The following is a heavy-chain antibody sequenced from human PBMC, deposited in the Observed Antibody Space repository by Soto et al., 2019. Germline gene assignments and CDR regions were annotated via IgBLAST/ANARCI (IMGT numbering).Heavy chain of an antibody. D-gene: IGHD6-13*01. CDR3: ARDSSSWYAGFYYYYGMDV. CDR1: GYTFTGYY. V-gene: IGHV1-2*02. Sequence: ASVKVSCKASGYTFTGYYMHWVRQAPGQGLEWMGWINPNSGGTNYAQKFQGRVTMTRDTSISTAYMELSRLRSDDTAVYYCARDSSSWYAGFYYYYGMDVWGQGTTVTVSS. CDR2: INPNSGGT. J-gene: IGHJ6*02.